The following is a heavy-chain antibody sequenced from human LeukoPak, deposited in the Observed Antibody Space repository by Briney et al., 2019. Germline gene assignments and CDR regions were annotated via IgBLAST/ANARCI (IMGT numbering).Heavy chain of an antibody. Sequence: GGSLRLSCAASGFTFSSYSMNWVRQAPGKGLEWVSSISSSSSYIYYADSVKGRFTISRDNARNSLYLQMNRLRDEDMALYYCTKDMGGSRSYYLSAAFDIWGQGTMVTVSS. V-gene: IGHV3-21*04. CDR1: GFTFSSYS. J-gene: IGHJ3*02. D-gene: IGHD3-10*01. CDR2: ISSSSSYI. CDR3: TKDMGGSRSYYLSAAFDI.